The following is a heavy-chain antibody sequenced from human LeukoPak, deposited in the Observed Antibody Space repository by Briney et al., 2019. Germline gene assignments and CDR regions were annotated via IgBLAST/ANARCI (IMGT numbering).Heavy chain of an antibody. V-gene: IGHV3-23*01. CDR2: LSGSGDKT. J-gene: IGHJ4*02. Sequence: GGSLRLSCAASGFILRTYAMSWVRQAPGKGLEWVSALSGSGDKTFYADSVRGRFTISRDNSKNTLYLQMNSLRAEDTAVYYCAREREGSSYFDYWGQGTLVTVSS. CDR1: GFILRTYA. D-gene: IGHD1-26*01. CDR3: AREREGSSYFDY.